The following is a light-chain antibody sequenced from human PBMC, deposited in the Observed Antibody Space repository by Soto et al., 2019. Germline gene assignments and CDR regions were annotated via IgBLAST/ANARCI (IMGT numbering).Light chain of an antibody. CDR3: QHYINWPPET. V-gene: IGKV3-15*01. CDR2: GAS. J-gene: IGKJ1*01. Sequence: IVLTQSPATLSVSPGERATPSCRASQTVRSKLAWYQQKGGQAPRLLIYGASTRATGVPARFSGSGSGTQFTLTISSLQSEDFAVYYCQHYINWPPETFGQGTKVDIK. CDR1: QTVRSK.